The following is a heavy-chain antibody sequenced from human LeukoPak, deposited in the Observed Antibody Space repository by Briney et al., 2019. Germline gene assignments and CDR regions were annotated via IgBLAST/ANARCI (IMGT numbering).Heavy chain of an antibody. CDR3: ARHPLIVVVPAAIGGNWYFDL. D-gene: IGHD2-2*02. CDR1: GGSFSGYY. V-gene: IGHV4-38-2*01. Sequence: PSETLSLTCAVYGGSFSGYYWGWIRQPPGKGLEWIGSIYHSGSTYYNPSLKSRVTISVDTSKNQFSLKLSSVTAADTAVYYCARHPLIVVVPAAIGGNWYFDLWGRGTLVTVSS. J-gene: IGHJ2*01. CDR2: IYHSGST.